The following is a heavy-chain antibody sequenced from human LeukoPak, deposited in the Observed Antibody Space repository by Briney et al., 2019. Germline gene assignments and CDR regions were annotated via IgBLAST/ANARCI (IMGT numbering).Heavy chain of an antibody. CDR3: AKEGGYCSGGSCRTSEMGHYYYYGMDV. D-gene: IGHD2-15*01. CDR2: ISWNSGSI. J-gene: IGHJ6*02. CDR1: GFTFDDYA. Sequence: GGSLRLSCAASGFTFDDYAMRWVRQAPGKGLEWVSGISWNSGSIGYADSVKGRFTISRDNAKNSLYLQMNSLRAEDTALYYCAKEGGYCSGGSCRTSEMGHYYYYGMDVWGQGTTVTVSS. V-gene: IGHV3-9*01.